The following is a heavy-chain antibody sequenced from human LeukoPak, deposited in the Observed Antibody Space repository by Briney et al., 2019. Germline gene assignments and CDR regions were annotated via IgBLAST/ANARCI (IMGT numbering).Heavy chain of an antibody. J-gene: IGHJ3*02. Sequence: GGSLRLSCAASGFTFSSYWMHWVRHAPGKGLVWVSRNSDGSGTTYADSVKGRFTISRDNAKNTLFLQMNSLRAEDTAVYYCARTTSVSYVGDAFHIWGQGTMVTVSS. V-gene: IGHV3-74*01. D-gene: IGHD1-26*01. CDR1: GFTFSSYW. CDR3: ARTTSVSYVGDAFHI. CDR2: NSDGSGT.